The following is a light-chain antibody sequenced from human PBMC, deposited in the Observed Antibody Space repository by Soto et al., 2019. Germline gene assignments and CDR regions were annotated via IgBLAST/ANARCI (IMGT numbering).Light chain of an antibody. V-gene: IGLV2-8*01. CDR2: EVS. Sequence: QSALTQPPFASGSPGQSVTISCTGTSSDVGYYNYVSWYQQHPGRAPTLMIFEVSDRPSGVPARFSGSKSGNTAYLTVSGLQAEDEADYYCSSVAGGQFVFGTGTKVTVL. CDR3: SSVAGGQFV. J-gene: IGLJ1*01. CDR1: SSDVGYYNY.